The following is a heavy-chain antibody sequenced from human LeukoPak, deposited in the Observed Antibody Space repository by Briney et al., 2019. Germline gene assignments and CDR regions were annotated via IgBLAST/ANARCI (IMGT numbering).Heavy chain of an antibody. Sequence: GGSLRLSCAASGFTFSSYAMHWVRQAPGKGLEWVAVISYDGSNKYYADSVKGRFTISRDNSKNTLYLQMNSLRAEDTAVYYCAVEGIAAAGILDYLGQGTLVTVSS. CDR3: AVEGIAAAGILDY. D-gene: IGHD6-13*01. J-gene: IGHJ4*02. CDR1: GFTFSSYA. V-gene: IGHV3-30-3*01. CDR2: ISYDGSNK.